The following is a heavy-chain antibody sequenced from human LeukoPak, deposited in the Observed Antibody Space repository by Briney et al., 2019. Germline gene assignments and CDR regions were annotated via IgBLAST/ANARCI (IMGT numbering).Heavy chain of an antibody. V-gene: IGHV4-34*01. J-gene: IGHJ5*02. CDR1: GGSFSGYY. Sequence: RPSETLSLTCAVYGGSFSGYYWSWIRQPPGKGLEWIGEINHSGSTNYNPSLKSRVTISVDTSKNQFSLKLSSVTAADTAVYYCARGPSLVGLRFLEWLSWAWFDPWGQGTLVTVSS. CDR2: INHSGST. CDR3: ARGPSLVGLRFLEWLSWAWFDP. D-gene: IGHD3-3*01.